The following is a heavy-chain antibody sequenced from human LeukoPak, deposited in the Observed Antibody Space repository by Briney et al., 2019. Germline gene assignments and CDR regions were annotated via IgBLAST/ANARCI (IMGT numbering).Heavy chain of an antibody. CDR3: ARDRAAADP. J-gene: IGHJ5*02. CDR1: GFNASSNY. CDR2: IWTDGGT. Sequence: GGSLRLSCAASGFNASSNYMSWVRQAPGKGLEWVSVIWTDGGTYYADSVRGRFTISRDDSKNTLFLQMDSLRAEDTAVYYCARDRAAADPWGQGTLVTVSS. D-gene: IGHD6-13*01. V-gene: IGHV3-53*01.